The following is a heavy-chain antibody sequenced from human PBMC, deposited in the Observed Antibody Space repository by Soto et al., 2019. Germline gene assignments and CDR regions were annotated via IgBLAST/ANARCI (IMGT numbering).Heavy chain of an antibody. Sequence: LVNPTETLTLTWTVSGLSLTNGRLGVSWIRQPPGKALEWLAHIFSNDDKSYSTSLKSRLTISKDISRSQVVLTMTNMDPVDSATYYCALIKDCSRTDCYLASFDPWGQGTLVTVSS. D-gene: IGHD2-2*01. J-gene: IGHJ5*02. CDR2: IFSNDDK. CDR3: ALIKDCSRTDCYLASFDP. CDR1: GLSLTNGRLG. V-gene: IGHV2-26*01.